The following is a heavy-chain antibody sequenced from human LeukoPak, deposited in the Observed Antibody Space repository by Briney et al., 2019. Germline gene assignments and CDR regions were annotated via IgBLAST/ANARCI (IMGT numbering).Heavy chain of an antibody. D-gene: IGHD3-22*01. CDR3: ARVHYYDSSGYSSVYYFDY. CDR1: GGSINSGGYY. J-gene: IGHJ4*02. V-gene: IGHV4-31*03. Sequence: PSQTLSLTCTVSGGSINSGGYYWSWIRQHPGKGLEWIGDIYYSGSTYYNPSLKSRVTISVDTSKNQSSLTLSSVTAADTAVYYCARVHYYDSSGYSSVYYFDYWGQGTLVTVSS. CDR2: IYYSGST.